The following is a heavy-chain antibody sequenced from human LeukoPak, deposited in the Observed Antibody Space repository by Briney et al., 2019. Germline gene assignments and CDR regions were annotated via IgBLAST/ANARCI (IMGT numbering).Heavy chain of an antibody. Sequence: GGSLRLSCAPSGFTFSSYSMNWVRQAPGKGLEWVSSISSSSSYIYYADSVKGRFTISRDNAKNSLYLQMNSLRAEDTAVYYCARAAAGNFDYWGQGTLVTVSS. CDR2: ISSSSSYI. D-gene: IGHD6-13*01. CDR1: GFTFSSYS. V-gene: IGHV3-21*01. CDR3: ARAAAGNFDY. J-gene: IGHJ4*02.